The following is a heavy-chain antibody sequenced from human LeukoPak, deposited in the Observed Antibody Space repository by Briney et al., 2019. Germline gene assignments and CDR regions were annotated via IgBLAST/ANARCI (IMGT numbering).Heavy chain of an antibody. V-gene: IGHV3-23*01. CDR1: GFTFSSYA. J-gene: IGHJ4*02. Sequence: GGSLRLSCAASGFTFSSYAMSWVRQAPGKGLEWVSAISGSGGSTYYADSVKGRFTISRDNSKNSLYLQMNSLRAEDTAVYYCASCYDYGDYVPGCDYWGQGTLVTVSS. CDR3: ASCYDYGDYVPGCDY. D-gene: IGHD4-17*01. CDR2: ISGSGGST.